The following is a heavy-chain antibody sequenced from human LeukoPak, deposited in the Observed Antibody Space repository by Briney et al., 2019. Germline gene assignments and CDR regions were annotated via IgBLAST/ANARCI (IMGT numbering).Heavy chain of an antibody. CDR1: GFTFSSYG. D-gene: IGHD2-15*01. Sequence: QSGGSLRLSCAASGFTFSSYGMHWVRQAPGKGLEWVALIWYDGNNKYYADSVKGRFTISRDNSKNTLYLQLNSLRAEDTAVYYCARQHCSGGDCYFFDWGQGTTVTVSS. CDR3: ARQHCSGGDCYFFD. CDR2: IWYDGNNK. V-gene: IGHV3-33*01. J-gene: IGHJ6*02.